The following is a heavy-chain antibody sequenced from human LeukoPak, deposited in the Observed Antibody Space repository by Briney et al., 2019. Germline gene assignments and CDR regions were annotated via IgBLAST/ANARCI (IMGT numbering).Heavy chain of an antibody. J-gene: IGHJ4*02. CDR3: ARRAGGYSHPYDY. Sequence: GGSLRLSCAASGFTFSSYWMSWVRQVPGKGLEWVANMEQDGSEKYYVDSVKGRFTISRDNSKNTLYLQMNSLRAEDTAVYYCARRAGGYSHPYDYWGQGILVTVSS. V-gene: IGHV3-7*03. CDR1: GFTFSSYW. CDR2: MEQDGSEK. D-gene: IGHD4-23*01.